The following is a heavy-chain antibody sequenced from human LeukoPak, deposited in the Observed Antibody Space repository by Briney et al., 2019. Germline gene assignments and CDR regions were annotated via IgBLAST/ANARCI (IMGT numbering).Heavy chain of an antibody. CDR2: INHSGST. J-gene: IGHJ4*02. D-gene: IGHD6-13*01. V-gene: IGHV4-34*01. CDR1: GGSFSGYY. Sequence: SETLSLTCAVYGGSFSGYYWSWIRQPPGKGLEWIGEINHSGSTNYNPSLKSRVTISVDTSKNQFSLKLSSVTAADTAVYYCARVLSSSRPLYYFDYWGQGTLVTVSS. CDR3: ARVLSSSRPLYYFDY.